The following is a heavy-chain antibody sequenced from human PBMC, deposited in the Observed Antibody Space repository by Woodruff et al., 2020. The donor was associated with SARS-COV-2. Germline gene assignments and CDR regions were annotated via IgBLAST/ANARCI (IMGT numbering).Heavy chain of an antibody. Sequence: NKYYADSVKGRFTISRDNSKNTLYLQMNSLRAEDTAVYYCAKDGGVYGSGSYFNDWFDPWGQGTLVT. CDR3: AKDGGVYGSGSYFNDWFDP. CDR2: NK. D-gene: IGHD3-10*01. J-gene: IGHJ5*02. V-gene: IGHV3-30*02.